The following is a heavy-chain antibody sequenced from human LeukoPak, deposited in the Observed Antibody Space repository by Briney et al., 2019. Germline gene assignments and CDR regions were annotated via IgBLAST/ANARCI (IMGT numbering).Heavy chain of an antibody. CDR1: GVTFSSYA. CDR3: ARDGYDFWSGPHAWFDP. V-gene: IGHV1-69*13. CDR2: IIPIFGTA. J-gene: IGHJ5*02. D-gene: IGHD3-3*01. Sequence: GASLKLSCKASGVTFSSYAISWVRQAPGQGLEWMGGIIPIFGTANYAHKFQGRVTITADESTSTAYMELSSLRSEDTAVYYCARDGYDFWSGPHAWFDPWGQGTLVTVSS.